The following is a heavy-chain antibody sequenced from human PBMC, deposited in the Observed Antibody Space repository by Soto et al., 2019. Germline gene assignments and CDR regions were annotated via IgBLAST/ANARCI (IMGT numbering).Heavy chain of an antibody. CDR2: INYRGTT. CDR3: ARDAPGEAPY. V-gene: IGHV4-31*03. J-gene: IGHJ4*02. CDR1: GGYITNGDYY. Sequence: QVQLQESGPGLVRPSQTLSLTCTVSGGYITNGDYYWNWIRQHPGKGLEWIGYINYRGTTFYNPSLKSRVFISVETSKNQFSLNLSCVTAAETAVYFCARDAPGEAPYWGQGTLVTVSS. D-gene: IGHD2-2*01.